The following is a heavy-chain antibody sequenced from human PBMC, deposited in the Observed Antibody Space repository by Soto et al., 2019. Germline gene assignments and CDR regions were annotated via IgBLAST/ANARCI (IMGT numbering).Heavy chain of an antibody. Sequence: QVQLVQSGAEVKKPGASVKVSCKASGYTFTSYGISWVRQAPGQGLEWMGWISAYNGNTNYAQKLQGRVTMTTDTSTTTATMKLGSLKSAEPAVNTWARVLHGDPYSGAQGPLVTVSS. J-gene: IGHJ4*02. CDR1: GYTFTSYG. CDR3: ARVLHGDPYS. D-gene: IGHD4-17*01. CDR2: ISAYNGNT. V-gene: IGHV1-18*01.